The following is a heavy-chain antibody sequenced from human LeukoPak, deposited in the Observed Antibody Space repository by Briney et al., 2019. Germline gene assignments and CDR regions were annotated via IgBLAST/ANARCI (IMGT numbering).Heavy chain of an antibody. CDR2: INAGNGNT. D-gene: IGHD6-19*01. CDR1: GYTFTSYG. V-gene: IGHV1-3*01. J-gene: IGHJ6*02. Sequence: GASVKVSCKASGYTFTSYGISWVRQAPGQRLEWMGWINAGNGNTKYSQKFQGRVTITRDTSASTAYMELSSLRSEDTAVYYCARDKQWLDNGMDVWGRGTTVTVSS. CDR3: ARDKQWLDNGMDV.